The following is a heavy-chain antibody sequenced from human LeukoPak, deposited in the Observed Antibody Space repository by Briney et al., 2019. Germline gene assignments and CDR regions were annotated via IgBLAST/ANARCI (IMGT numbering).Heavy chain of an antibody. CDR1: GGSISSSNW. CDR3: ARDITGRYSSSWYFDY. CDR2: IYHSGTT. V-gene: IGHV4-4*02. D-gene: IGHD6-13*01. J-gene: IGHJ4*02. Sequence: PSGTLSLTCAVSGGSISSSNWWSWVRQPPGKGLEWIGEIYHSGTTNYNPSLKSRVTISVDKSKNQFSLKLSSVTAADTAVYYCARDITGRYSSSWYFDYWGQGTLVTVSS.